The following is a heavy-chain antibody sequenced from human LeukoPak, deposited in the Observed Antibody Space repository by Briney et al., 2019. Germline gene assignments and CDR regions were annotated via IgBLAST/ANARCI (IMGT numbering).Heavy chain of an antibody. D-gene: IGHD3-3*01. CDR1: GYTFTSYG. J-gene: IGHJ4*02. Sequence: ASVKVSCRASGYTFTSYGISWVRQAPGQGLEWMGWISAYNGNTNYAQKLQGRVTMNTDTSTSTAYMELRSLTSDDTAVYYCARVSVRSVYYDFWSGYSPSDYWGQGTLVTVSS. V-gene: IGHV1-18*01. CDR3: ARVSVRSVYYDFWSGYSPSDY. CDR2: ISAYNGNT.